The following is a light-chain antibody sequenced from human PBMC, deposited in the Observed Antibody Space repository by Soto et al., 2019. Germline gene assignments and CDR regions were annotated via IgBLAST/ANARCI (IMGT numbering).Light chain of an antibody. V-gene: IGKV3-15*01. Sequence: EIVMTQSLVTLSVSPGERATLSCRASQSVSYNLAWYQHRPGQAPRLLIYGASTRATAIPARFTGSGSGTEFTLTISSLQSEDFALYYCQQYKNWPRTFGQGTKVEIK. J-gene: IGKJ1*01. CDR1: QSVSYN. CDR2: GAS. CDR3: QQYKNWPRT.